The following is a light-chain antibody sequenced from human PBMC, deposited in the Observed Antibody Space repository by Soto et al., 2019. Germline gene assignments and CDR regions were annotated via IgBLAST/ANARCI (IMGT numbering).Light chain of an antibody. CDR3: QQSFSTPHT. V-gene: IGKV1-39*01. CDR2: ATS. J-gene: IGKJ2*01. Sequence: IQMTQSPSSMSASVGDTVTITCRASQTISFYLNWYQQKPGRTPNLLIYATSSLQSGVPSRFDGSGSGTEFTLTISSLQPDDCATYYGQQSFSTPHTFGQGTKLELK. CDR1: QTISFY.